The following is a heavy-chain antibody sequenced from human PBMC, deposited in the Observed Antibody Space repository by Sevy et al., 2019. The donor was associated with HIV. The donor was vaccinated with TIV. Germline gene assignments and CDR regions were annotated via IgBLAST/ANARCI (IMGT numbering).Heavy chain of an antibody. D-gene: IGHD3-10*01. Sequence: GGSLRLSCAASGFTVSSNYMSWVRQAPGKGLEWVSVIYSGGSTYYADSVKGRFTISRDNSKNTLYLQMNSLRAEDTAVYYCARDRRGHYYYGMDVWGQGTTVNVSS. CDR1: GFTVSSNY. V-gene: IGHV3-53*01. J-gene: IGHJ6*02. CDR3: ARDRRGHYYYGMDV. CDR2: IYSGGST.